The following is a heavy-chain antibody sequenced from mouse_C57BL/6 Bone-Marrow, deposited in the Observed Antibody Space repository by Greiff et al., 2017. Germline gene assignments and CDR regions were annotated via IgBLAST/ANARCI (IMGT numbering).Heavy chain of an antibody. CDR2: INPSSGYT. V-gene: IGHV1-4*01. J-gene: IGHJ3*01. Sequence: QVQLKQSGAELARPGASVKMSCKASGYTFTSYTMHWVTQRPGQGLEWIGYINPSSGYTKYNQKFNDKATLTAAKSSSTAYMQLSSLTSEDSAVYYCARSYLRTWFAYWGQGTLVTVSA. D-gene: IGHD6-5*01. CDR3: ARSYLRTWFAY. CDR1: GYTFTSYT.